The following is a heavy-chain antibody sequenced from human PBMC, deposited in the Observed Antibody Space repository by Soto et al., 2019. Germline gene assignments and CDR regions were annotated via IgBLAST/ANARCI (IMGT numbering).Heavy chain of an antibody. Sequence: ASVKVSCKASGYTFTSYDINWVRQATGQGLEWMGWMNPNSGNTGYAQKFQGRVTMTRDTSISTAYMELSSLRDEDTAVYYCAKPVPAAMQGDYWGQGTLVTVSS. CDR1: GYTFTSYD. V-gene: IGHV1-8*01. D-gene: IGHD2-2*01. CDR2: MNPNSGNT. CDR3: AKPVPAAMQGDY. J-gene: IGHJ4*02.